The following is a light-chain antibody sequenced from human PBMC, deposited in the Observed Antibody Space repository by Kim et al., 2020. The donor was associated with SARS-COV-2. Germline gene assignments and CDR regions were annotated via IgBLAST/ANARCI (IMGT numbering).Light chain of an antibody. CDR2: GNS. Sequence: QPVLTQPPSVSGAPGQRVTISCTGSSSNIGAGYDVHWYQQLPGTAPKLLIYGNSNRPSGVPDRFSGSKSGTSASLAITGLQADDEADYYCQSYDSSLSGSVFGGGTQLTVL. J-gene: IGLJ3*02. V-gene: IGLV1-40*01. CDR1: SSNIGAGYD. CDR3: QSYDSSLSGSV.